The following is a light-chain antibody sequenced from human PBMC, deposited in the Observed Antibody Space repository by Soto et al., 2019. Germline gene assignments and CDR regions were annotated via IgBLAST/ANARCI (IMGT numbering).Light chain of an antibody. Sequence: EIVLTQSPGTLSLSPGERATLSCRASQSVSNRYLAWYQQKPGQAPRLLIYGASSRATGIPDRFSGSGSGTDFTLSISRLEPEDFAVNYCQQYGGSPLITFGQGTRLEIK. CDR1: QSVSNRY. CDR3: QQYGGSPLIT. V-gene: IGKV3-20*01. J-gene: IGKJ5*01. CDR2: GAS.